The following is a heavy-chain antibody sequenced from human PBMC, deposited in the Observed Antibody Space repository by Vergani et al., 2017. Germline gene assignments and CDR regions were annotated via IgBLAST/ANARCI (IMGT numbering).Heavy chain of an antibody. J-gene: IGHJ3*02. Sequence: QVQLVQSGAEVKKPGSSVKVSCKASGGTFSSYALNWVRQAPGQGLEWMGRIIPVFGTSDYAQNFQGRVTITADESTTTAYMDLSSLRFDDTAVYFCARGTAGFFYAGDSFDIWGQGTLVTVSS. D-gene: IGHD3-16*01. CDR1: GGTFSSYA. V-gene: IGHV1-69*13. CDR2: IIPVFGTS. CDR3: ARGTAGFFYAGDSFDI.